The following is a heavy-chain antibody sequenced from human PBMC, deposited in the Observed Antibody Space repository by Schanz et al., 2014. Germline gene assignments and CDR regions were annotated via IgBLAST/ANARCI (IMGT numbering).Heavy chain of an antibody. D-gene: IGHD1-26*01. CDR2: ISGYTGDT. V-gene: IGHV1-3*01. Sequence: QVQLVQSGAEVKKPGASVKVSCKASGYSFISHAIHWVRQAPGQRLEWMGWISGYTGDTKYAQKFQHRVNMTTDRTTSTVYMELRSLRFDDTAVYFCARDNGRIPAANSFDYWGQGTLVIVSS. CDR3: ARDNGRIPAANSFDY. J-gene: IGHJ4*02. CDR1: GYSFISHA.